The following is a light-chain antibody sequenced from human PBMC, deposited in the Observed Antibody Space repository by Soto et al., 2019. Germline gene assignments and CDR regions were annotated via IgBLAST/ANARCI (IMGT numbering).Light chain of an antibody. Sequence: DIQMTQSPSSLSASIGDRVTVTCRASQSIRSYLNWYQQKPGKAPNLLIYVASTLQSGVPSRFSGSGSGTDFTLTISSLQPEDFATYYCQQTYSSPPTFGQGTKVDIK. J-gene: IGKJ1*01. CDR2: VAS. V-gene: IGKV1-39*01. CDR3: QQTYSSPPT. CDR1: QSIRSY.